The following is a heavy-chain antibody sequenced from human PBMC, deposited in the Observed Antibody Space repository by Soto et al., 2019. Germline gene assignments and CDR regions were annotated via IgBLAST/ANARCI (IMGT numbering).Heavy chain of an antibody. CDR3: ARGGSNCFDTSVHYPPPSCGMDV. J-gene: IGHJ6*02. CDR1: GYTITNYD. CDR2: MNTKSGNT. V-gene: IGHV1-8*01. Sequence: QVQLVQSGAEVKKPGASVKVSCKASGYTITNYDINWVRQATGQGLEWLGRMNTKSGNTGYARKFQGRVTMTRNTSVGSAYMEISSLRSEDTAVYYCARGGSNCFDTSVHYPPPSCGMDVWVQGTTVTVSS. D-gene: IGHD3-22*01.